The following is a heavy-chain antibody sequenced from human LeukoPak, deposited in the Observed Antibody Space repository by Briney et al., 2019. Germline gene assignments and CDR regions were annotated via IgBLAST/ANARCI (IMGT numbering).Heavy chain of an antibody. D-gene: IGHD2-2*01. V-gene: IGHV1-69*05. Sequence: SVKVSCKASGGSFRGHGISWVRQAPGQGPQWMGGIIPVFHTTNYAQEFQGRVTLIIDESTSMAYMELSSLRSDDTAVYFCARARSTVLNDAYDIWGQGTMVTVSP. J-gene: IGHJ3*02. CDR1: GGSFRGHG. CDR3: ARARSTVLNDAYDI. CDR2: IIPVFHTT.